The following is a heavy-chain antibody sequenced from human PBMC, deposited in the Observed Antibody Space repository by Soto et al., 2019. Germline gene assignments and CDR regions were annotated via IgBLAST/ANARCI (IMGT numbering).Heavy chain of an antibody. CDR1: GFTFSNAW. D-gene: IGHD3-3*01. CDR3: TTGGLGDFWSGSMDV. V-gene: IGHV3-15*01. J-gene: IGHJ6*02. Sequence: LRLSCAASGFTFSNAWMSWVRQAPGKGLEWVGRIKSKTDGGTTDYAAPVKGRFTISRDDSKNTLYLQMNSLKTEDTAVYYCTTGGLGDFWSGSMDVWGQGTTVTVSS. CDR2: IKSKTDGGTT.